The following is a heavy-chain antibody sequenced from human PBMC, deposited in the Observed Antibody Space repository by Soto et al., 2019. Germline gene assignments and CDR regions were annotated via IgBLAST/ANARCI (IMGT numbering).Heavy chain of an antibody. Sequence: QVQLVQSGAEVKKPGSSVKVSCKASGGTFSSYTISWVRQAPGQGLEWMGRIIPILGIANYTQKFQGRVTITADKSTSTAYMELSSLRSEDTAVYYCAGEGYGDYEVYWGQGTLVTVSS. J-gene: IGHJ4*02. V-gene: IGHV1-69*02. CDR2: IIPILGIA. CDR1: GGTFSSYT. D-gene: IGHD4-17*01. CDR3: AGEGYGDYEVY.